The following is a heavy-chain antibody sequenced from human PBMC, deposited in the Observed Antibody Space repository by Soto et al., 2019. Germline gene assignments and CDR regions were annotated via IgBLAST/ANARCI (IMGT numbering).Heavy chain of an antibody. CDR2: IYYSGST. Sequence: QTLSLTCTVSGGSISSGGYYWIWIRQHPGKGLEWIGYIYYSGSTYYNPSLKSRVTISVDTSKNQFSLKLSSVTAADTAVYYCARDRGRGGVKDYWGQGTLVTVYS. CDR3: ARDRGRGGVKDY. V-gene: IGHV4-31*03. CDR1: GGSISSGGYY. D-gene: IGHD3-16*01. J-gene: IGHJ4*02.